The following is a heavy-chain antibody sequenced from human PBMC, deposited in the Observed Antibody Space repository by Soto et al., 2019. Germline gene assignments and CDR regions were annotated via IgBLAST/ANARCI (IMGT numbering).Heavy chain of an antibody. J-gene: IGHJ4*02. D-gene: IGHD1-26*01. CDR1: GYTLTELS. CDR2: FDPEEGET. CDR3: ATLPPVSGSYYFDY. Sequence: ASVKVSCKVSGYTLTELSMHWVRQAPGKGLEWMGGFDPEEGETIYAQKFQGRVTMTEDTSTDTAYMELSSLRSEDTAVYYCATLPPVSGSYYFDYWGQGTLVTVS. V-gene: IGHV1-24*01.